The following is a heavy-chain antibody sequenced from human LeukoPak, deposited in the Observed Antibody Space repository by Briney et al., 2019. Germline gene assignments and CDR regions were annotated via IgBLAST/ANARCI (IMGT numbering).Heavy chain of an antibody. CDR2: IIPISATP. CDR1: GDTFYRHS. J-gene: IGHJ6*02. D-gene: IGHD5-12*01. CDR3: ARHMRGGYFPHYHYQYGMDV. V-gene: IGHV1-69*13. Sequence: ASVKVSCKALGDTFYRHSISWVRQAPGQGLEWMGGIIPISATPQYAQKFQGRVTTSADESTSTAYMELSSLRSEDTAEYWCARHMRGGYFPHYHYQYGMDVWGQGTTVTVSS.